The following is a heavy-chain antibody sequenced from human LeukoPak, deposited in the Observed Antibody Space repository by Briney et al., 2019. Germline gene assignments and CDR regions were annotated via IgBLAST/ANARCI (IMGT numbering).Heavy chain of an antibody. CDR1: GFTFSSYA. CDR2: ISSSGRTT. Sequence: GGSLRLSCSASGFTFSSYAMHWVRQAPGKGLEWISFISSSGRTTYYADSVKGRFTLSRDNAQNSLYLQMNSLRAEDTAVYYCAREAATIDYWGQGTLVTVSS. CDR3: AREAATIDY. J-gene: IGHJ4*02. D-gene: IGHD2-15*01. V-gene: IGHV3-48*04.